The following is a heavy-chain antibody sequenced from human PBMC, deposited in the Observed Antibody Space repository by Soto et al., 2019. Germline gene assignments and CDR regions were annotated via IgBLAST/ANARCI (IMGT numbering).Heavy chain of an antibody. CDR3: TGGNSSYYYYGMDV. CDR1: GFTFGDYA. Sequence: GGSLRLSCTASGFTFGDYAMSWVRQAPGKGLEWGGFIRSKAYGGTTEYAASVKGRFTISRDDSKSIAYLQMNSLKTEDTAVYYCTGGNSSYYYYGMDVWGQGTTVTVSS. J-gene: IGHJ6*02. D-gene: IGHD2-21*02. CDR2: IRSKAYGGTT. V-gene: IGHV3-49*04.